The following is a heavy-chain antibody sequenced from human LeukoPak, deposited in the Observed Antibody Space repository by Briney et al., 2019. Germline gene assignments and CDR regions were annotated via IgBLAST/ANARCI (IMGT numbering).Heavy chain of an antibody. J-gene: IGHJ5*02. V-gene: IGHV1-46*01. Sequence: ASVKVSCKASGYTFTSYYMHWVRQAPGQGLEWMGIINPSGGSTSYAQKFQGRVTMTRDTPTSTVYMELSSLRSEDTAVYYCARDIVVVPAAISALRVGFDPWGQGTLVTVSS. CDR1: GYTFTSYY. CDR3: ARDIVVVPAAISALRVGFDP. D-gene: IGHD2-2*02. CDR2: INPSGGST.